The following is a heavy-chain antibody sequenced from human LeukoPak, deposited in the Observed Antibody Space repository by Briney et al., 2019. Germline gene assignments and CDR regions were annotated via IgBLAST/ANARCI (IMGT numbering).Heavy chain of an antibody. Sequence: GGSLRLSCAGSGFTFNTYAMSWVRQAPGKGLEWVSGITGTGGNTYYADSVKGRFTISRDNSKNTVSLQMSSLRAEDTALYYCAKGSGNGYGSGPFDYWGQGTLVTVSS. J-gene: IGHJ4*02. D-gene: IGHD3-10*01. CDR3: AKGSGNGYGSGPFDY. V-gene: IGHV3-23*01. CDR2: ITGTGGNT. CDR1: GFTFNTYA.